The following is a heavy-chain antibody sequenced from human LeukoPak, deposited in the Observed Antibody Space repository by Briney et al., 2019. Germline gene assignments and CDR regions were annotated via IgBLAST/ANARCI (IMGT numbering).Heavy chain of an antibody. Sequence: GGSLRLSCAASGFTSSTYWMSWVRQAQGKGLEWVANIKEDGSEKYYVDSLKGRFTISRDNAKNTLYLQMNSLRAEDTAVYYCAKDPNGDYVGAFDFWGQGTMVTVSS. J-gene: IGHJ3*01. CDR1: GFTSSTYW. CDR3: AKDPNGDYVGAFDF. D-gene: IGHD4-17*01. V-gene: IGHV3-7*03. CDR2: IKEDGSEK.